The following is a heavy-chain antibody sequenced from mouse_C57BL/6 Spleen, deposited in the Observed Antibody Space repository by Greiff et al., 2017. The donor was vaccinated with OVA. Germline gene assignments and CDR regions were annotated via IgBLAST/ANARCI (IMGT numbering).Heavy chain of an antibody. J-gene: IGHJ3*01. V-gene: IGHV1-50*01. Sequence: QVQLKQPGAELVKPGASVKLSCKASGYTFTSYWMQWVKQRPGQGLEWIGEIDPSDSYTNYNQKFKGKATLTVDTSSSTAYMQLSSLTSEDSAVYYCARWDYVGWFAYWGQGTLVTVSA. CDR1: GYTFTSYW. CDR3: ARWDYVGWFAY. D-gene: IGHD1-1*01. CDR2: IDPSDSYT.